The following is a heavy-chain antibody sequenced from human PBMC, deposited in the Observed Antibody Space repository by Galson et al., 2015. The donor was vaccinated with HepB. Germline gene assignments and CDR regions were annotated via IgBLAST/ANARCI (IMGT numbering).Heavy chain of an antibody. Sequence: SVKVSCKASGYTFTGYYMHWVRQAPGQGLEWMGGIIPIFGIANYAQKFQGRVTITADESTSTAYMERSSLRSEDTAVYYCARPRSTVTTLDYWGQGTLVTVSS. V-gene: IGHV1-69*13. CDR3: ARPRSTVTTLDY. J-gene: IGHJ4*02. CDR1: GYTFTGYY. CDR2: IIPIFGIA. D-gene: IGHD4-17*01.